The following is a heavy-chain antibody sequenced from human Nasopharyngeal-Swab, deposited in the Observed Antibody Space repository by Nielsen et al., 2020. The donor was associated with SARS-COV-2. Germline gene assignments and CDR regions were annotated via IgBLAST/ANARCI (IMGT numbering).Heavy chain of an antibody. D-gene: IGHD2-15*01. V-gene: IGHV1-46*01. CDR3: ARGGDPREVVAATDCFDP. Sequence: ASVKVSCKASGYTFTRYYIHWVRQAPGQGLEWIGIINPGGGRARYSQNFQGRVTMTRDTSTSTVYMELSSLRSEDTAVYYCARGGDPREVVAATDCFDPWGQGTLVTVSS. CDR2: INPGGGRA. CDR1: GYTFTRYY. J-gene: IGHJ5*02.